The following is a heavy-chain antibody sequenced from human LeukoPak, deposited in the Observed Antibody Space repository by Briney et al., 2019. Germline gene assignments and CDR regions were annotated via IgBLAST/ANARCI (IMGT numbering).Heavy chain of an antibody. D-gene: IGHD5-24*01. J-gene: IGHJ2*01. CDR2: MSGRGGST. CDR1: GFTFNTYV. Sequence: GGSLRLSCAGTGFTFNTYVMSWVRQGPGKGLEWDSAMSGRGGSTYNADSVKGRFTISRDNSKNTMYLQMNSLRAEDKAVYYCAKGRDVYNYWYFDLWGRGTLVTVSS. V-gene: IGHV3-23*01. CDR3: AKGRDVYNYWYFDL.